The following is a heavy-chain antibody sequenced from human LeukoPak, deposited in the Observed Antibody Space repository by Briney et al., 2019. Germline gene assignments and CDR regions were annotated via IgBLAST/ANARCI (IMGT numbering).Heavy chain of an antibody. J-gene: IGHJ3*02. D-gene: IGHD3-3*01. V-gene: IGHV5-51*01. CDR3: ARRRTPGFFGGFEI. Sequence: GESLKISFKASGYTFTSYLIGWVRQMPGKGLESMGITLPGDSDTRYSPSFQGQVTISADKSISTAYLQWSSLKASDTAMYYCARRRTPGFFGGFEICGQGKMVTVSS. CDR1: GYTFTSYL. CDR2: TLPGDSDT.